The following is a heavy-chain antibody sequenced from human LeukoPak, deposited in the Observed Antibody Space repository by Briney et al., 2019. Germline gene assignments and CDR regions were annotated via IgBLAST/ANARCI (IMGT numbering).Heavy chain of an antibody. CDR2: IYYSGST. J-gene: IGHJ4*02. CDR3: ARVKGYDYSFDY. Sequence: SETLSLTCTVSGGSISSYYWIWIRQPPGKGLEWIGYIYYSGSTNYNPSLKSRVTISVDTSKNQFSLKLSSVTAADTAVYYCARVKGYDYSFDYWGQGILVTVSS. CDR1: GGSISSYY. D-gene: IGHD1-20*01. V-gene: IGHV4-59*12.